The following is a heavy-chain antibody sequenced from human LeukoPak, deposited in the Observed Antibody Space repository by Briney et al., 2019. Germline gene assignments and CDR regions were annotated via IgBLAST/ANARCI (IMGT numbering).Heavy chain of an antibody. CDR2: IYYSGST. Sequence: KPSETLSLTCTVSGGSISSYYWSWIRQPPGKGLEWIGYIYYSGSTNYNPSLKSRVTISVDTSKNQFSLKLSSVTAADTAVYYCARDLVSGIAAAGYNYYYYYGMDVWGQGTTVTVSS. V-gene: IGHV4-59*01. J-gene: IGHJ6*02. CDR3: ARDLVSGIAAAGYNYYYYYGMDV. D-gene: IGHD6-13*01. CDR1: GGSISSYY.